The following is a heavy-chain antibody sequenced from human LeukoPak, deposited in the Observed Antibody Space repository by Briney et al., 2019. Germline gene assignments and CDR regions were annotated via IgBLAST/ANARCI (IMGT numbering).Heavy chain of an antibody. CDR2: IKQDGSEK. V-gene: IGHV3-7*01. CDR1: GFTFSSYW. J-gene: IGHJ6*03. Sequence: GGSLRLSCAASGFTFSSYWMSWVRQAPGKGLEWAANIKQDGSEKYYVDSVKGRFTISRDNAKNSLYLQMNSLRAEDTAVYYCAREHGVLRFLEWFPSMNVWGKGTTVTVSS. D-gene: IGHD3-3*01. CDR3: AREHGVLRFLEWFPSMNV.